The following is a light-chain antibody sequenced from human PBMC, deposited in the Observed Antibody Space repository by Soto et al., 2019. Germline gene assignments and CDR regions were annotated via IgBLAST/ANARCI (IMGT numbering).Light chain of an antibody. V-gene: IGKV3-11*01. J-gene: IGKJ3*01. CDR1: QSVGTS. Sequence: EIVLTQSPATLSLSPGEIATLSCRASQSVGTSLAWYRQRPGQSPRILIYDASNRATGIPARFSGSGSGTDLTLHITSRVPEEYAIEYGEQRSSWPKFTFGPGTKVDI. CDR2: DAS. CDR3: EQRSSWPKFT.